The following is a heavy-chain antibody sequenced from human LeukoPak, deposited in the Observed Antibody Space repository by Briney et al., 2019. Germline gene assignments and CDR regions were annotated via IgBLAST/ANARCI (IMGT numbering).Heavy chain of an antibody. D-gene: IGHD1-14*01. CDR2: INQGGSDK. J-gene: IGHJ4*02. Sequence: PGGSLRLSCADSGFTFTGLWMSWVRQAPGKGLEWVANINQGGSDKYYVDSVKGRFTISRDNANNLLYLQMNSLRGEDTAVYYCTRDRSRAEDDWGQGTLVTVSS. V-gene: IGHV3-7*01. CDR1: GFTFTGLW. CDR3: TRDRSRAEDD.